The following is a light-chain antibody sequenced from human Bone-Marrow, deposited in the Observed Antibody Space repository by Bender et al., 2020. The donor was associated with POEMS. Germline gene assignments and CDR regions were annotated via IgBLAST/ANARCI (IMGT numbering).Light chain of an antibody. J-gene: IGLJ1*01. Sequence: QSALTQPPSASGSPGQSVAISCTGTSNDVGTYDYVSWYQQHPDKAPKLIIYDVSHRPSGVSNRFSGSKSGNTASLTISGLQAEDEADYYCGSYTSSGTYVFGTGTKVTVL. V-gene: IGLV2-14*03. CDR2: DVS. CDR3: GSYTSSGTYV. CDR1: SNDVGTYDY.